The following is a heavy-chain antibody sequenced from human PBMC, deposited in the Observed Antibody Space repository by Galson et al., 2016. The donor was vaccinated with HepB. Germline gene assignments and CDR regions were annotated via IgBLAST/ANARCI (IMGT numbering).Heavy chain of an antibody. J-gene: IGHJ5*02. CDR1: GCSFLSNW. CDR2: IDPSDSYT. CDR3: ARRWYSIGWHWFDP. D-gene: IGHD6-19*01. V-gene: IGHV5-10-1*01. Sequence: QSGAEVKKPGESLRISCKGSGCSFLSNWISWVRQTPGRGLEWMGSIDPSDSYTNYSPSFEGHVTISVDKSISTAYLQWSSLKASDTAMYYCARRWYSIGWHWFDPWGQGTLVTVSS.